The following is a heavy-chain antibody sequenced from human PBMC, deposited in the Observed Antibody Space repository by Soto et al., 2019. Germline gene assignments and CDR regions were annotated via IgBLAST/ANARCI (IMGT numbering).Heavy chain of an antibody. CDR2: ISGYNANT. CDR1: GYSFTIYG. Sequence: QVQLVQSGAGVKKPGASEKVSCKASGYSFTIYGISWVRQAPGQGLEWMGWISGYNANTNYARKFQGRVTMTTDTSTTTAYMELRSLRSDDTAVYFCARDAGDSTRVFDYWGQGTLVTVSS. CDR3: ARDAGDSTRVFDY. V-gene: IGHV1-18*01. D-gene: IGHD7-27*01. J-gene: IGHJ4*02.